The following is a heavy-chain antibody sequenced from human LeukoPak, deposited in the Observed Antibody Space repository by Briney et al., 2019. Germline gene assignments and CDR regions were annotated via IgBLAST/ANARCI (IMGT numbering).Heavy chain of an antibody. CDR3: ARTGVYYCGGYWGDPGPYDAFDI. CDR1: GDSVSSNSAA. J-gene: IGHJ3*02. D-gene: IGHD1-26*01. CDR2: TNYRSKWYN. Sequence: SQTLSLTCAISGDSVSSNSAAWNWLRQSPSRGLEWLGRTNYRSKWYNHYAVSVKSRITNKPDTTKNQFSLQLTSVPPEDTAVYYCARTGVYYCGGYWGDPGPYDAFDIWGQGTMVTVSS. V-gene: IGHV6-1*01.